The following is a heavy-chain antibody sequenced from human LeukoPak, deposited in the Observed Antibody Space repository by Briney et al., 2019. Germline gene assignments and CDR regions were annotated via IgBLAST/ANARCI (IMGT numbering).Heavy chain of an antibody. D-gene: IGHD4-17*01. CDR1: GYSISSGYY. J-gene: IGHJ4*02. Sequence: SETLSLTCTVSGYSISSGYYWGWIRQPPGKGLEWIGSIYHSGSTYYNPSLKSRVTISVDTSKNQFSLKLSSVTAADTAVYYCARLNTVTQIDYWGQGTLVTVSS. CDR3: ARLNTVTQIDY. CDR2: IYHSGST. V-gene: IGHV4-38-2*02.